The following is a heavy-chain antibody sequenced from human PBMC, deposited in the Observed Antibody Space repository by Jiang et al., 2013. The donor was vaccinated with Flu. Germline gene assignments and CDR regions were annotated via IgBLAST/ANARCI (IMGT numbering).Heavy chain of an antibody. CDR1: GFTFSAHD. D-gene: IGHD1-14*01. CDR3: AKGYDPDYWYFDL. J-gene: IGHJ2*01. CDR2: IAYXGVNK. V-gene: IGHV3-30*18. Sequence: AASGFTFSAHDMHWVRQAPGKGLEWVALIAYXGVNKYYGDSVKGRFTISRDNSKNTLYLQMNSLGAEDTAVYYCAKGYDPDYWYFDLWGRGTLVTVSS.